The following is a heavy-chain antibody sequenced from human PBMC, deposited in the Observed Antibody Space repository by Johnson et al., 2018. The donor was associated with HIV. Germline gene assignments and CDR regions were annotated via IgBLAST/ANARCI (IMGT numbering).Heavy chain of an antibody. Sequence: QVRLVESGGGVVQPGGSLRLSCAASGFTFSNYAMHWVRQAPGKGLEWVAVVSYDGSKKDYGASVKGRFNMSRDNSKNTLYVQMNSLRAEDTAVYYCAKEGEAFDTWGQGTMVTVSS. CDR3: AKEGEAFDT. CDR1: GFTFSNYA. V-gene: IGHV3-33*06. CDR2: VSYDGSKK. D-gene: IGHD3-16*01. J-gene: IGHJ3*02.